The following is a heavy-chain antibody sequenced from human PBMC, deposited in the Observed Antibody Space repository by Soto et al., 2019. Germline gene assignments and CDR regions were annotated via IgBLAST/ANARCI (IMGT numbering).Heavy chain of an antibody. D-gene: IGHD3-16*01. V-gene: IGHV1-8*01. CDR3: ARGRFRRTWFDP. CDR1: GYTFSDYD. CDR2: MNPYSGNT. J-gene: IGHJ5*02. Sequence: QVQLVQSGAEVKKPGDSVKVSCKASGYTFSDYDINWVRQAAGQGLEWMGWMNPYSGNTGYAQKFQGRVTMTTDTSITTAYLELSSLTFEDTATYYCARGRFRRTWFDPWGQGTLVTVSS.